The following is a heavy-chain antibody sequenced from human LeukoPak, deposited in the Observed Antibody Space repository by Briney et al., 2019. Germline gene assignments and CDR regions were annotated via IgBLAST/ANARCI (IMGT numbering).Heavy chain of an antibody. CDR3: TTDLGTYYHGSQRLIPIDY. Sequence: GGSLRLSCVDSGFTFTNAWMSWVRQAPGKGLEWIGRIKSETDGETTNYAEPVRGRFTISRDDSKSAVYLQMNSLKIEDTAVYYCTTDLGTYYHGSQRLIPIDYWGQGTLVTVSS. D-gene: IGHD3-10*01. CDR1: GFTFTNAW. J-gene: IGHJ4*02. CDR2: IKSETDGETT. V-gene: IGHV3-15*01.